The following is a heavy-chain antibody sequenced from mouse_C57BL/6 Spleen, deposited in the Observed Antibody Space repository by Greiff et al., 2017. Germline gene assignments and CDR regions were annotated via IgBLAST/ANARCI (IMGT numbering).Heavy chain of an antibody. CDR2: IHPNSGST. CDR1: GYTFTSYW. CDR3: ARDGGSIMDY. Sequence: QVQLQQPGAELVKPGASVKLSCKASGYTFTSYWMPWVKQRPGQGLEWIGMIHPNSGSTNYNEKLKSKATLTVDKSSSTAYMQLSSLTSEDSAVYYCARDGGSIMDYWGQGTSVTVSS. D-gene: IGHD1-1*01. J-gene: IGHJ4*01. V-gene: IGHV1-64*01.